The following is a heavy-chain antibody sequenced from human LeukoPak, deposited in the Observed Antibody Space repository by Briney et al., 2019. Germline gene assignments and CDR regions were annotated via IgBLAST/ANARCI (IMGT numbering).Heavy chain of an antibody. D-gene: IGHD3-16*01. Sequence: SGTLSLTCTVSGGSISSYYWSWLRQPPGKGLEWIGYIYYSGSTNYNPSLKSRVTISVDTSKNQFSLKLSSVTAADTAVYYCARDGFGYFDYWGQGTLVTVSS. CDR3: ARDGFGYFDY. CDR2: IYYSGST. V-gene: IGHV4-59*01. J-gene: IGHJ4*02. CDR1: GGSISSYY.